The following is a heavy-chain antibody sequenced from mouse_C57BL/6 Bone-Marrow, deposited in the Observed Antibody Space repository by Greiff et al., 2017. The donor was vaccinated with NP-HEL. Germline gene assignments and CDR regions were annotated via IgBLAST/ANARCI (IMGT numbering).Heavy chain of an antibody. CDR1: GYTFTSYG. Sequence: VQLQQSGAELARPGASVKLSCKASGYTFTSYGISWVKQRTGQGLEWIGEIYPRSGNTYYNEKFKGKATLTADKSSSTAYMELRSLTSEDSAVYFCARDYDGYFIYAMDYWGQGTSVTVSS. D-gene: IGHD2-3*01. CDR3: ARDYDGYFIYAMDY. J-gene: IGHJ4*01. CDR2: IYPRSGNT. V-gene: IGHV1-81*01.